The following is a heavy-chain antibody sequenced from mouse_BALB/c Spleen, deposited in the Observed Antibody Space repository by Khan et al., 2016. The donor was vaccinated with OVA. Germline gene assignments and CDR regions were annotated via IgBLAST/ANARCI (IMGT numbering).Heavy chain of an antibody. CDR3: ARRGDGNYWFAY. Sequence: VQLKQSGAEFVRPGALVKLSCKASGFNIKDSYLNWMKQRPEQGLAWIGWIDPENDDTIYDPKFQGKASITADTSSNTAYLQLSSLTSEDTAVYYCARRGDGNYWFAYWGQGTLVTVSS. V-gene: IGHV14-1*02. CDR1: GFNIKDSY. D-gene: IGHD2-1*01. CDR2: IDPENDDT. J-gene: IGHJ3*01.